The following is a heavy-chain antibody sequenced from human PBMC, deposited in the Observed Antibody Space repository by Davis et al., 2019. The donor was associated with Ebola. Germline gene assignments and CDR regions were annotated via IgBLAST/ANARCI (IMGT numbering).Heavy chain of an antibody. J-gene: IGHJ6*02. V-gene: IGHV1-24*01. Sequence: ASVKVSCKVSGYTLTELSMHWVRQAPGKGLEWMGGFDPEDGETIYAQKFQGRVTITADKSTSTAYMELSSLRSEDTAVYYCAGGYYYYGMDVWGQGTTVTVSS. D-gene: IGHD1-26*01. CDR2: FDPEDGET. CDR1: GYTLTELS. CDR3: AGGYYYYGMDV.